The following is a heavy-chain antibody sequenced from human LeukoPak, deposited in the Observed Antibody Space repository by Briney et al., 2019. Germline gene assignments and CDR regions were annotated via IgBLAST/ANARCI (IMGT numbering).Heavy chain of an antibody. Sequence: ASVKVSCKASGYTFTSHEINWVRHATGQALEWMGWMNPNSGSTGYAQTFQGRVTMTRNVSIDTAYMELTSLRAEDTAVYYCAQGFSSGWYPYWGQGSLVSVSS. D-gene: IGHD6-19*01. CDR3: AQGFSSGWYPY. CDR1: GYTFTSHE. V-gene: IGHV1-8*01. J-gene: IGHJ4*02. CDR2: MNPNSGST.